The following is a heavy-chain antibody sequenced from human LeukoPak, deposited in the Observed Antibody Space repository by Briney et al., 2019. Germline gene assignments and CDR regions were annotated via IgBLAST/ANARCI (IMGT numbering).Heavy chain of an antibody. CDR1: GFTVSSNY. CDR3: ARDEPYYYGSGKFDP. Sequence: GGSLRLSCAASGFTVSSNYMSWVRQAPGKGLEWVSVIYSGGSTYYADSVKGRFTIPRDNSKNTLYLQMNSLRAEDTAVYYCARDEPYYYGSGKFDPWGQGTLVTVSS. D-gene: IGHD3-10*01. CDR2: IYSGGST. J-gene: IGHJ5*02. V-gene: IGHV3-66*01.